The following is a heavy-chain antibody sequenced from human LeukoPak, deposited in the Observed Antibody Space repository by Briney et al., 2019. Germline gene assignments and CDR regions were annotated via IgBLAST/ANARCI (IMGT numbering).Heavy chain of an antibody. CDR2: IYYSGST. V-gene: IGHV4-39*07. CDR3: ARATYISSRASQLGY. J-gene: IGHJ4*02. D-gene: IGHD6-13*01. Sequence: SETLSLTCTVSGGSISSSSYYWGWIRQPPGKGLEWIGSIYYSGSTYYNPSLKSRVTISVDTSKNQFSLKLSSVTAADTAMYYCARATYISSRASQLGYWGQGTLVTVSS. CDR1: GGSISSSSYY.